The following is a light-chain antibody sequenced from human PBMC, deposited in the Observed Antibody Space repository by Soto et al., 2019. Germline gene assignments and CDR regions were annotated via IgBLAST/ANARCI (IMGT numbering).Light chain of an antibody. J-gene: IGKJ5*01. CDR1: QSVPRSY. V-gene: IGKV3-20*01. CDR2: GTS. CDR3: QQYGSPIT. Sequence: EIVLTQSPGTLSLSPGERATLSCRASQSVPRSYLAWYQQKPGQAPRLLIYGTSSRATGIPDRLSGSGSGTEFTLTISRLEPEDFAVFYCQQYGSPITFGQGTRLEIK.